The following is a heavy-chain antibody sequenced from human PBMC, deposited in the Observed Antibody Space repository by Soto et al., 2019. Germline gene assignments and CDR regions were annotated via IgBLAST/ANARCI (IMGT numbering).Heavy chain of an antibody. V-gene: IGHV3-11*01. D-gene: IGHD2-15*01. CDR1: GFTFSDYY. CDR2: ISSSGSTI. J-gene: IGHJ6*03. Sequence: GGSLRLSCAASGFTFSDYYMSWIRQAPGKGLEWVSYISSSGSTIYYADSVKGRFTISRDNAKNSLYLQMNSLRAEDTAVYYCARDGYCSGGSCYYYYYYMDVWGKGTTVTVSS. CDR3: ARDGYCSGGSCYYYYYYMDV.